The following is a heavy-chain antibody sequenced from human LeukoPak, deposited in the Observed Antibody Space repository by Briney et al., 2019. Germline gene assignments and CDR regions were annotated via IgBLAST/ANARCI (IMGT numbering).Heavy chain of an antibody. V-gene: IGHV4-34*12. D-gene: IGHD5-12*01. CDR3: ARHTRPGHSGYENAFDI. J-gene: IGHJ3*02. Sequence: SETLSLTCAVYGGSFSGYYWDWIRQPPGKGLEWIGNVFDSGSTHYNPSLKSRVTISVDTSKNQFSLRLSSVTAADTAVYYCARHTRPGHSGYENAFDIWGQGTMVTVSS. CDR2: VFDSGST. CDR1: GGSFSGYY.